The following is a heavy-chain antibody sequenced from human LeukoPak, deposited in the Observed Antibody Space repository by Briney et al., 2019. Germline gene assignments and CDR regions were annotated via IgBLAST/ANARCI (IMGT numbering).Heavy chain of an antibody. D-gene: IGHD3-10*01. V-gene: IGHV3-48*04. CDR2: ISSSSSTI. Sequence: GGSLRLSCAASGFTFSSYSMNWVRQAPGKGLEWVSYISSSSSTIYYADSVKGRFTISRDNAKNSLYLQMNSLRAEDTAVYYCASLGLWFGELLSDYWGQGTLVTVSS. CDR3: ASLGLWFGELLSDY. CDR1: GFTFSSYS. J-gene: IGHJ4*02.